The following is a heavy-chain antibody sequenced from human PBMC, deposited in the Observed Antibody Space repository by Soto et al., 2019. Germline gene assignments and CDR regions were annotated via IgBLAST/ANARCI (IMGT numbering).Heavy chain of an antibody. Sequence: QVQLVQSGAEEKKPGASVKVSFKASGYNFTSYDMHWVRKAPGQRLEWMGWINAGNGNTKYSQKFQGRVTITRDTSASTAYMELSSLRSEDTAVYYCARSIVVVTALDYWGQGTLVTVSS. CDR3: ARSIVVVTALDY. J-gene: IGHJ4*02. V-gene: IGHV1-3*05. D-gene: IGHD2-21*02. CDR1: GYNFTSYD. CDR2: INAGNGNT.